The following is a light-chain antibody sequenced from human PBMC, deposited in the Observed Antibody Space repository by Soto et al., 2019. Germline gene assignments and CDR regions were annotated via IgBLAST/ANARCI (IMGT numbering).Light chain of an antibody. CDR2: EVS. CDR1: SSDVGGYNY. J-gene: IGLJ2*01. V-gene: IGLV2-14*01. CDR3: SSYTSSSTQVV. Sequence: QSALTQPASVSGSPGQSITISWTGTSSDVGGYNYVSWYQQHPGKAPKLMIYEVSNRPSGVSNRFSGSKSGNTASLTISGLQAEDEADYYCSSYTSSSTQVVFGGGTKLTVL.